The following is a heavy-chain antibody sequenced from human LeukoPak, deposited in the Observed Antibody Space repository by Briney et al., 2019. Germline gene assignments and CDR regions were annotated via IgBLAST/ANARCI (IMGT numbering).Heavy chain of an antibody. Sequence: ASVKVSCKASGYTFTRYYMHWVRQAPGQGLEWMGWINPNSGGTNYAQKFQGRVTMTRDTSISTAYMELSRLRSDDTAVYYCARASAAAGTVLGFDYWGQGTLVTVSS. J-gene: IGHJ4*02. CDR1: GYTFTRYY. CDR3: ARASAAAGTVLGFDY. D-gene: IGHD6-13*01. V-gene: IGHV1-2*02. CDR2: INPNSGGT.